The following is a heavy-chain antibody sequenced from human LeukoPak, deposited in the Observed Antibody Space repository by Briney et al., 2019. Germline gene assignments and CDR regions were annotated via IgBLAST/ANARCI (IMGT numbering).Heavy chain of an antibody. CDR3: AKDRDFHPFDAFDI. D-gene: IGHD2/OR15-2a*01. J-gene: IGHJ3*02. Sequence: GRSLRLSCAASGFTFSSYAMHWVRQAPGKGLEWVAVISYDGSNKYYADSVKGRFTISRDNSKNTPYLQMNSLRAEDTAVYYCAKDRDFHPFDAFDIWGQGTMVTVSS. V-gene: IGHV3-30-3*01. CDR2: ISYDGSNK. CDR1: GFTFSSYA.